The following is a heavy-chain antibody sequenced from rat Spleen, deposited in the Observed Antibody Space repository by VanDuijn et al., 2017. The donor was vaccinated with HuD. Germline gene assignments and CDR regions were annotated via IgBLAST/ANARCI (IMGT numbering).Heavy chain of an antibody. D-gene: IGHD3-2*01. CDR1: GFTFSDFY. Sequence: EVQLVESGGGLVQPGRSLKLSCAASGFTFSDFYMAWVRQAPTRGLEWVASISYDGSGTYYQNSVKGRFTFSRDNAKSTLYLQMNSLRSEDTATYFCARPLALNWFAYWGQGTLVTVSS. CDR2: ISYDGSGT. V-gene: IGHV5-22*01. J-gene: IGHJ3*01. CDR3: ARPLALNWFAY.